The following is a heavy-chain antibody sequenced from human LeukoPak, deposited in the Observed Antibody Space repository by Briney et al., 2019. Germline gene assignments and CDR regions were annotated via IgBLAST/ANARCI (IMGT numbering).Heavy chain of an antibody. D-gene: IGHD6-19*01. CDR2: IHTTGST. CDR1: GGSITSYY. Sequence: SETLSLTCTVSGGSITSYYWSWIRQPAGKGLEWIGRIHTTGSTNYNPSLKSRVTMSVDTSKNQFSLKLSSVTAADTAVYYCARSLSSGWFPFDYWGQGTLVTVSS. J-gene: IGHJ4*02. CDR3: ARSLSSGWFPFDY. V-gene: IGHV4-4*07.